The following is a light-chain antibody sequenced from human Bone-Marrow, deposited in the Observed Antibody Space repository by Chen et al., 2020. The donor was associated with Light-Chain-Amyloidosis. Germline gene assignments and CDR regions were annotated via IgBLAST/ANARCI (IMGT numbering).Light chain of an antibody. CDR1: QNINVW. V-gene: IGKV1-5*03. J-gene: IGKJ1*01. Sequence: DIQMTQSPSTLPASVGDRVTITCRASQNINVWLAWYQQKPGKAPKLLIYMASGLQTGVPSRFSGSGSGTEFTLTINSLQPDDFATYYCQQYNDFWTFGQGTTVEIK. CDR2: MAS. CDR3: QQYNDFWT.